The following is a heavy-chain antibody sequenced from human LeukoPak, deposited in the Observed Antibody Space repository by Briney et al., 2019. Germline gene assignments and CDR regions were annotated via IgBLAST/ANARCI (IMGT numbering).Heavy chain of an antibody. Sequence: SSETLSLTCTVSGGSISSYYWSWIRQPPGKGLEWIGYIYYSGSTNYNPSLKSRVTISVDTSKNQFSLKLSSVTDADTAVYYCARRQGSGWYEQYYYYGMDVWGQGTTVTVSS. V-gene: IGHV4-59*08. CDR1: GGSISSYY. CDR2: IYYSGST. CDR3: ARRQGSGWYEQYYYYGMDV. J-gene: IGHJ6*02. D-gene: IGHD6-19*01.